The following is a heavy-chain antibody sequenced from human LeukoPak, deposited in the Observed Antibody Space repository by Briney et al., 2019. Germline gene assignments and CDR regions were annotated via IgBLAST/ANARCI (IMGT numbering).Heavy chain of an antibody. CDR2: ISGSGGSA. CDR1: GFTLSSYA. J-gene: IGHJ4*02. CDR3: ANGIGFFDY. V-gene: IGHV3-23*01. D-gene: IGHD2-15*01. Sequence: PGGSLRLSCAASGFTLSSYAMSWVRQAPGKGLEWVSAISGSGGSAYYADSVKGRFTISRDNSKNTLYLQMNSLRAEDTAVYYCANGIGFFDYWGQGTLVTVSS.